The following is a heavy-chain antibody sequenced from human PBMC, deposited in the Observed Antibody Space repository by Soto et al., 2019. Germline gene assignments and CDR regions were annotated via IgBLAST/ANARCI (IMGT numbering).Heavy chain of an antibody. J-gene: IGHJ6*04. D-gene: IGHD2-15*01. CDR2: INHSGST. CDR3: ARGATLKSYCSGGSCNRGMEV. CDR1: GGSFSGYY. V-gene: IGHV4-34*01. Sequence: SETLSLTCAVYGGSFSGYYWSWIRQPPGKGLEWIGEINHSGSTNYNPSLKSRVTISVDTSKNQFSLKLSSVTAADTAVYYCARGATLKSYCSGGSCNRGMEVWGKGTTVTVSS.